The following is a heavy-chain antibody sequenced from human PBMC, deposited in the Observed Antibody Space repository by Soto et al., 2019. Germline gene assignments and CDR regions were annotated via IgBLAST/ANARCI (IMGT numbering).Heavy chain of an antibody. Sequence: EVQLAESGGGMVQPGGSLRLSCVASGFTFSSYDMHWVRQAPGKGLEYVSSISSNGGTTYYGNSVKGRFTISRDNSKNTLYLQLGILRAEDIAVYYCVRRVSGNYDYWGQGTLVTVSS. J-gene: IGHJ4*02. D-gene: IGHD1-7*01. CDR1: GFTFSSYD. V-gene: IGHV3-64*01. CDR3: VRRVSGNYDY. CDR2: ISSNGGTT.